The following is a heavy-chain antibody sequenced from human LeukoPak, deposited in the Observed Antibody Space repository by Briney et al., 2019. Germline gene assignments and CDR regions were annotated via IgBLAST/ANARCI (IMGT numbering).Heavy chain of an antibody. CDR2: IYYFESS. CDR1: GGSIGSSSYY. V-gene: IGHV4-39*01. Sequence: PSETLSLTCTVSGGSIGSSSYYWGWIHQPPGKGLEWIGTIYYFESSYCNPSLKTRVTISVDTSKNQFSLKLSSVTAADTAVYYCARRRAAMIDYWGQGTLVTVSS. J-gene: IGHJ4*02. CDR3: ARRRAAMIDY. D-gene: IGHD6-25*01.